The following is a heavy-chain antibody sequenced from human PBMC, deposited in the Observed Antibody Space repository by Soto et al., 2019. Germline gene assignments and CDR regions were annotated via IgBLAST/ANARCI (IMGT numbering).Heavy chain of an antibody. Sequence: ASVKVSCKASGYTFTSYGISWVRQAPGQGLEWMGWISAYNGNTNYAQKLQGRVTMTTDTSTSTAYMELRSLRSDDTAVYYCARSLGSGVVPAALGPGAFDIWGQGTMVTGSS. D-gene: IGHD2-2*01. V-gene: IGHV1-18*01. CDR1: GYTFTSYG. J-gene: IGHJ3*02. CDR3: ARSLGSGVVPAALGPGAFDI. CDR2: ISAYNGNT.